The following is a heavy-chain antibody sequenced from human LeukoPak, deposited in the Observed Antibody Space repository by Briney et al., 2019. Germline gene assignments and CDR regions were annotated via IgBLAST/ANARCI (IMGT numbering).Heavy chain of an antibody. CDR3: ARQLGYSRDPRRYGMDV. J-gene: IGHJ6*02. Sequence: KPSETLSLTCTASGGSISSSSYYWGWIRQPPGKGLKWIGSIYYSGSTYYNPSLKSRVTISVDTSKNQFSLKLSSVTAADTAVYYCARQLGYSRDPRRYGMDVWGRGTTVTVSS. CDR2: IYYSGST. CDR1: GGSISSSSYY. V-gene: IGHV4-39*01. D-gene: IGHD6-13*01.